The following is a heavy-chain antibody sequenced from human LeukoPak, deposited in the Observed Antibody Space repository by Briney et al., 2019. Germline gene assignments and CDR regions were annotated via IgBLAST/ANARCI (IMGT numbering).Heavy chain of an antibody. CDR1: GFTVSSNY. D-gene: IGHD6-13*01. J-gene: IGHJ3*02. CDR2: IYSGGST. Sequence: GGSLRLSCAASGFTVSSNYMNWVRQAPGKGLEWVSVIYSGGSTYYADSVKGRFTISRDNSKNTLYLQMNSLRAEDTAVYYCAKEDGGAAAPGAFDIWGQGTMVTVSS. V-gene: IGHV3-53*01. CDR3: AKEDGGAAAPGAFDI.